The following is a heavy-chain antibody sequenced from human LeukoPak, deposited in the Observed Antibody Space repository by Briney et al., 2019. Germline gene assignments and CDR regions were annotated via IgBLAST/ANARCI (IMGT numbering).Heavy chain of an antibody. CDR1: GYTFSSYD. CDR2: MNPNSGNT. V-gene: IGHV1-8*01. D-gene: IGHD2-2*01. CDR3: ARRYCSSTSCHYFDY. J-gene: IGHJ4*02. Sequence: ASVKVSCKASGYTFSSYDINWVRQATGQGLEWMGWMNPNSGNTGYAQKFQGRVTMTRNTSISTAYMDLSSPRSEDTAVYYCARRYCSSTSCHYFDYWGQGTLVTVSS.